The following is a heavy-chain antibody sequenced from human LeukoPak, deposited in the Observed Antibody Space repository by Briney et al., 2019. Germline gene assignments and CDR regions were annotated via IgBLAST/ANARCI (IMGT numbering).Heavy chain of an antibody. CDR2: ISAYNGNT. CDR1: GYTFTSYG. CDR3: ARDYYDILTGYEVPPHDY. V-gene: IGHV1-18*01. Sequence: GASVKVSCKASGYTFTSYGISWVRQAPGQGLEWMGWISAYNGNTNYAQKLQGRVTMTTDTSTSTAYMELGSLRSDDTAVYYCARDYYDILTGYEVPPHDYWGQGTLVTVSS. D-gene: IGHD3-9*01. J-gene: IGHJ4*02.